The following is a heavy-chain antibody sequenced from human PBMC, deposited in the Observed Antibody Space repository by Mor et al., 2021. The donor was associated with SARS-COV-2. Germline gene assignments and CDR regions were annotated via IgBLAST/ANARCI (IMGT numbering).Heavy chain of an antibody. CDR3: ARVGGRKYYGDYDY. J-gene: IGHJ4*02. CDR2: IIPIFGTA. Sequence: GLEWMGGIIPIFGTANYAQKFQGRVTITADESTSTAYMELSSLRSEDTAVYYCARVGGRKYYGDYDYWGQGTLVTVS. V-gene: IGHV1-69*01. D-gene: IGHD4-17*01.